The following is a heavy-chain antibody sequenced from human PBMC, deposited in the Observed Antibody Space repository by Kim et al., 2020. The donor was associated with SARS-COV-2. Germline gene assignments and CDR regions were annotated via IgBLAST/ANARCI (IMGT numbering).Heavy chain of an antibody. J-gene: IGHJ4*02. Sequence: SETLSLTCAVYGGSFSGYYWSWIRQPPGKGLEWIGEINHSGSTNYNPSLKSRVTISVDTSKNQFSLKLSSVTAADTAVYYCARAEFIAAAGRRGGNFDYWGQGTLVTVSS. CDR2: INHSGST. V-gene: IGHV4-34*01. CDR1: GGSFSGYY. D-gene: IGHD6-13*01. CDR3: ARAEFIAAAGRRGGNFDY.